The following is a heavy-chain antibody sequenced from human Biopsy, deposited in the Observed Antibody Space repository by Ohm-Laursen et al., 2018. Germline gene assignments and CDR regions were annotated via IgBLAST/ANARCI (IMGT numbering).Heavy chain of an antibody. CDR2: VYHSGTT. D-gene: IGHD5-24*01. Sequence: PPGTLSLTCAVSGGSLSSGSNYWAWIRQPPGKGLEWIGSVYHSGTTYYSPSLKSRVTISVDTSKNQLSLKVTSVTAADTAAYYCARHDGNGPFALDSWGQGTLVTVSS. CDR3: ARHDGNGPFALDS. J-gene: IGHJ4*02. V-gene: IGHV4-39*01. CDR1: GGSLSSGSNY.